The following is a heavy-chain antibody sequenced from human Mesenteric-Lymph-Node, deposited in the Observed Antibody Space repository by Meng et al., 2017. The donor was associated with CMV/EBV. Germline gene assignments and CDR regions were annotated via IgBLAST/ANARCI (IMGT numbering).Heavy chain of an antibody. D-gene: IGHD2-8*01. V-gene: IGHV4-4*02. J-gene: IGHJ4*02. CDR3: ARGGYCTNGVCYRTGDY. CDR2: IYHSGST. Sequence: SIGSCHWCRWLRQPPGRGLEWIGEIYHSGSTNYNPSLKSRVTISVDKSKNQFSLKLSSVTAADTAVYYCARGGYCTNGVCYRTGDYWGQGTLVTVSS. CDR1: SIGSCHW.